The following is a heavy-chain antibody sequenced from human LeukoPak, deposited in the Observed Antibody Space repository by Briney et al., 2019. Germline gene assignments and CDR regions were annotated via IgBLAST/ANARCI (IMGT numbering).Heavy chain of an antibody. CDR1: GFIFIRHW. J-gene: IGHJ4*02. V-gene: IGHV3-7*01. CDR3: ARDYAHSGYDYLPYY. CDR2: IRQDEGEK. D-gene: IGHD5-12*01. Sequence: GGSLRLSCAASGFIFIRHWMTWVRQAPGKGLEWVANIRQDEGEKYYADSVTGRFTISRDNAKNAVYLQMDGLRAEDTAVYYCARDYAHSGYDYLPYYWGQGTLVTVSS.